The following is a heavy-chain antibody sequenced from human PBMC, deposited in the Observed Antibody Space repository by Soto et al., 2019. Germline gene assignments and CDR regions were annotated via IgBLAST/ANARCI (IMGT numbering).Heavy chain of an antibody. Sequence: VQLVQSGAEVGKPGSSVKGSCQSFGGSFSSYAFSWVRQAPGQGLEWMGGLIVILGTTNYAQKFKGRVTFTADESTSTAYMEVSSLESEDTDIYYCASGYYDSSGYSIDFWGQGTQVTVSS. D-gene: IGHD3-22*01. V-gene: IGHV1-69*01. CDR3: ASGYYDSSGYSIDF. J-gene: IGHJ4*02. CDR1: GGSFSSYA. CDR2: LIVILGTT.